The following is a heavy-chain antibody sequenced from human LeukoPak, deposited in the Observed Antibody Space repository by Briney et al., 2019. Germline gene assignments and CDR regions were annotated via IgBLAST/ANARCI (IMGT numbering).Heavy chain of an antibody. V-gene: IGHV3-7*01. D-gene: IGHD1-14*01. J-gene: IGHJ4*02. CDR2: INQGGSDK. Sequence: GGSLRLSCAASGFTFSGHWMSWVRPAPGKGLEWVANINQGGSDKYYVDSVKGRFTISRDNANNLLYLQMNSLRGEDTAVYYCTRDRSRAEDDWGQGTLGTVSS. CDR3: TRDRSRAEDD. CDR1: GFTFSGHW.